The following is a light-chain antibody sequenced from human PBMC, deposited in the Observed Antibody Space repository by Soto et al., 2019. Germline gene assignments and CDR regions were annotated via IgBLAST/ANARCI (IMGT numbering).Light chain of an antibody. CDR2: GAF. CDR1: PSVTNF. Sequence: EIVLTQSPATLSLSPGERATLSCRASPSVTNFLAWYQQKPGQAPRLLIYGAFNRATGIPARFSGRGSGTDFTLTISSLEPEDSAVYYCQQRNVWPPVTFGQGTRLESK. V-gene: IGKV3-11*01. CDR3: QQRNVWPPVT. J-gene: IGKJ5*01.